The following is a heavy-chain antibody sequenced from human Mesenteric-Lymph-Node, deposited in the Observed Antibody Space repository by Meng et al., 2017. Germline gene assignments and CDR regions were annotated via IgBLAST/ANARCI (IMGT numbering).Heavy chain of an antibody. CDR1: GFIFSSYE. V-gene: IGHV3-48*03. Sequence: GSLKISCAGSGFIFSSYEMNWVRQAPGKGLEWLSYITGGGVTIYSADSVKGRFTTSRDNAKNSLYLQMNGLRAEDTAVYYCARGGYSSGGIYYFDYWGQGTLVTVSS. J-gene: IGHJ4*02. CDR3: ARGGYSSGGIYYFDY. CDR2: ITGGGVTI. D-gene: IGHD6-19*01.